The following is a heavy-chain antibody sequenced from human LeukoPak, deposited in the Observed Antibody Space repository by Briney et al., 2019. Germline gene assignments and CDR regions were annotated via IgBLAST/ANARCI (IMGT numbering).Heavy chain of an antibody. Sequence: PGGSLRLSCAASGFTFRSYAMSTVRQAPGKGLERVSAISGSGGSTYYADSVNGRFTISRDNSKNTLYLQMNSLRAEDTAVYYCANDFWSGYYQYWGQGTLVTVSS. CDR1: GFTFRSYA. V-gene: IGHV3-23*01. CDR2: ISGSGGST. D-gene: IGHD3-3*01. J-gene: IGHJ4*02. CDR3: ANDFWSGYYQY.